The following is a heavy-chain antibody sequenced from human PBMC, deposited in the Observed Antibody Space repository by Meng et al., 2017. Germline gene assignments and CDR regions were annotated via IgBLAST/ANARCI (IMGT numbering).Heavy chain of an antibody. V-gene: IGHV1-18*01. CDR1: GYTFTSYG. CDR3: ARDLKRDHHLGEGGY. D-gene: IGHD3-16*01. Sequence: QVQTVPSVGEGKKPGASVKVSCKASGYTFTSYGISWVRQAPGQGLEWMGWISAYNGNTNYAQKLQGRVTMTTDTSTSTAYMELRSLRSDDTAVYYCARDLKRDHHLGEGGYWGQGTLVTVSS. CDR2: ISAYNGNT. J-gene: IGHJ4*02.